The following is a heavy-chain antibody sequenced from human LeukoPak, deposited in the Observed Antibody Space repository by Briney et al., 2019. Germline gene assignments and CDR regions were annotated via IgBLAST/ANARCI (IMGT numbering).Heavy chain of an antibody. J-gene: IGHJ4*02. V-gene: IGHV3-23*01. Sequence: GGSLRLSCAASGFTFSSYAMSWVRQAPGKGLEWVSAISGSGGSTYYADSVKGRFTISRDNSKNTLYLQMNSLRAEDTAVYYCARGGEYSSSWVRYYFDYWGQGTLVTVSS. CDR2: ISGSGGST. CDR3: ARGGEYSSSWVRYYFDY. CDR1: GFTFSSYA. D-gene: IGHD6-6*01.